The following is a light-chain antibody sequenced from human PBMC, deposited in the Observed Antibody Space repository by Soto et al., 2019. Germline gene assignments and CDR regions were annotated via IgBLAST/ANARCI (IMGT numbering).Light chain of an antibody. J-gene: IGLJ2*01. Sequence: QSALTQPASVSGSPGQSITISCTGTSSDVGAYNYVSWYQQHPGKAPKLMIFEVSDRPSGVSNRFSGSKSGNTASLTISGLQAEDEADYDCSSYTSSNTLVFAGGTKLTVL. CDR2: EVS. CDR1: SSDVGAYNY. V-gene: IGLV2-14*01. CDR3: SSYTSSNTLV.